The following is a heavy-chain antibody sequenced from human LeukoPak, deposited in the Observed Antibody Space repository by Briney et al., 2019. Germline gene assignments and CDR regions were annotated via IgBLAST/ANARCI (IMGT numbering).Heavy chain of an antibody. CDR1: SGSISTSNYY. CDR3: ARDLGHGAAAAPRGEIGY. J-gene: IGHJ4*02. CDR2: IFYSGST. Sequence: PSETLSLTCTVSSGSISTSNYYWGWVRQPPGKALEWIGNIFYSGSTYYSPSLKSRVTISLDTSRNQFSLKLNSVTAADTAVYYCARDLGHGAAAAPRGEIGYWGQGTLVTVSS. V-gene: IGHV4-39*07. D-gene: IGHD6-13*01.